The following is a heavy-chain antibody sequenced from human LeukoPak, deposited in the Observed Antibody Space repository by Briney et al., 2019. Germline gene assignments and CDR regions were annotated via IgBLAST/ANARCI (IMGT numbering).Heavy chain of an antibody. CDR3: AKGGGYEAQYYYYYLDV. J-gene: IGHJ6*03. Sequence: PGRSLIISCSASGFTFTHYAMYWVRQAPGKGLEWVAFIRYDGSNKYYADSVKGRFTISRDNSKNTLYLQMKSLRAEDTAVYYCAKGGGYEAQYYYYYLDVWGKGTTVTISS. CDR1: GFTFTHYA. D-gene: IGHD5-12*01. V-gene: IGHV3-30*02. CDR2: IRYDGSNK.